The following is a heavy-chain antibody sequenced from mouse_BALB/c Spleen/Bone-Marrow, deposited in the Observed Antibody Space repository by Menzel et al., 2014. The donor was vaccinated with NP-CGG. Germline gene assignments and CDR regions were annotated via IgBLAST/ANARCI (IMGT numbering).Heavy chain of an antibody. CDR2: INQDSRTI. D-gene: IGHD1-1*01. J-gene: IGHJ3*01. CDR3: ARLGYYGGFAY. Sequence: EVQLVESGGGLVQPGGSLKLSCAASGFDFSRYWMSWVRQAPGKGLEWIGEINQDSRTINYTPSLKDKFIISRDNAKNSLNLQVSKVRSEDTALYYCARLGYYGGFAYWGQGTLVTVSA. CDR1: GFDFSRYW. V-gene: IGHV4-1*02.